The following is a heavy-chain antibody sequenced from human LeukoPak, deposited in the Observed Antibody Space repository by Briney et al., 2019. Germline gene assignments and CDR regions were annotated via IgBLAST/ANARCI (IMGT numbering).Heavy chain of an antibody. CDR2: IRGSGDIT. V-gene: IGHV3-23*01. D-gene: IGHD1-26*01. Sequence: GGSLRLSCAASGFTFSNSAMSWVRQAPGKGLGWVSSIRGSGDITNYAGSVKGRFTVSRDNSKDTLYLQMNSLRAEDTAIYYCARSNIVGDPRGAFDIWGQGTMVTVYS. CDR1: GFTFSNSA. CDR3: ARSNIVGDPRGAFDI. J-gene: IGHJ3*02.